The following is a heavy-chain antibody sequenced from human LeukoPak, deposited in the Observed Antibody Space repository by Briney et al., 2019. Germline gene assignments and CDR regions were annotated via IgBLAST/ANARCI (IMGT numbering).Heavy chain of an antibody. CDR1: GFTFSNYS. CDR2: ILYDGSNK. V-gene: IGHV3-30-3*01. D-gene: IGHD3-22*01. J-gene: IGHJ4*02. Sequence: PGGSLRLSCAVYGFTFSNYSMHWVRQAPGKGLGWEAVILYDGSNKYYADSVKGRFTISRDNSKNTLYLQMTSLRAEDTAVYYCARAGHSSGYYSVFRYFDYWGQGTLVTVSS. CDR3: ARAGHSSGYYSVFRYFDY.